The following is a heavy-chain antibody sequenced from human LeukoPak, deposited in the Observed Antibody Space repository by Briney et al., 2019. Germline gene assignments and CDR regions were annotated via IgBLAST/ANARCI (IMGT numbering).Heavy chain of an antibody. CDR2: ISYDGSNK. J-gene: IGHJ4*02. CDR1: GFTFSSYA. D-gene: IGHD4-17*01. Sequence: GGSLRLSCAASGFTFSSYAMHWVRQAPGKGLEWVAVISYDGSNKYYADSVKGRFTISRDNSKNTLYLQMNSLRAEDTAVYYCARDGDYGDFEVVYYFDYWGQGTLVTVSS. CDR3: ARDGDYGDFEVVYYFDY. V-gene: IGHV3-30-3*01.